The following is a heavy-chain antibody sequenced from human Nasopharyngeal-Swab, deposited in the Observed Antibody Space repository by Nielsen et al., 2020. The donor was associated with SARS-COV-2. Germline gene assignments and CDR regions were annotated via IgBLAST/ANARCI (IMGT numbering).Heavy chain of an antibody. D-gene: IGHD1-26*01. Sequence: GESLKISCAASGFTFSDYYMSWIRQAPGKGLEWVSYISSSSSYTNYADSVEGRFTISRDNAKNSLYLQMNSLRAEDTAVYYCARGPLWGADYWGQGTLVTVSS. J-gene: IGHJ4*02. CDR3: ARGPLWGADY. CDR1: GFTFSDYY. V-gene: IGHV3-11*05. CDR2: ISSSSSYT.